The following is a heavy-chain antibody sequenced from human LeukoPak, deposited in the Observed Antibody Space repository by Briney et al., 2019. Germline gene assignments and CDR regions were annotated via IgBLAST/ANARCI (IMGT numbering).Heavy chain of an antibody. CDR3: AKAHPPYTFGELDY. CDR2: ISGSGGST. CDR1: GFTFSSYA. D-gene: IGHD3-10*01. V-gene: IGHV3-23*01. J-gene: IGHJ4*02. Sequence: PGGSLRLSCAASGFTFSSYAMSWVRQAPGKGLEWVSAISGSGGSTYYADSVRGRFTISRDNSKNTLYLQMNSLRAEDTAVYYCAKAHPPYTFGELDYWGQGTLVTVSS.